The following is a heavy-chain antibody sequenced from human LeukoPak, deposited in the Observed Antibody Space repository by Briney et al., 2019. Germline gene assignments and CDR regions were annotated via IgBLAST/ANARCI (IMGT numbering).Heavy chain of an antibody. CDR1: GFTVDDYA. J-gene: IGHJ4*02. Sequence: GGSLRLSCAASGFTVDDYAMHWVRQAPVKGLEWVSGISWNSGSIGYADSVKGRFTISRDNAKNSLYLQMNSLRAEDTALYYCAKPHQPYYYDSSGYFDYWGQGTLVTVSS. V-gene: IGHV3-9*01. CDR2: ISWNSGSI. D-gene: IGHD3-22*01. CDR3: AKPHQPYYYDSSGYFDY.